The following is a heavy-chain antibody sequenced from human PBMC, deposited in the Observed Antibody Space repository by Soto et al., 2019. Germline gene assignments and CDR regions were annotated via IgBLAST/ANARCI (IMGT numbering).Heavy chain of an antibody. CDR3: ASFVVAAASGVDYGMDV. D-gene: IGHD6-13*01. CDR1: GDSISSSSYY. Sequence: ETLSLTRAVSGDSISSSSYYWGWIRQPPGKGLEWIGSIYYSGSTYYNPSLKSRVTISVDTSKNQFSLKLSSVTAADTAVYYCASFVVAAASGVDYGMDVWGQGTTVTVSS. V-gene: IGHV4-39*01. J-gene: IGHJ6*02. CDR2: IYYSGST.